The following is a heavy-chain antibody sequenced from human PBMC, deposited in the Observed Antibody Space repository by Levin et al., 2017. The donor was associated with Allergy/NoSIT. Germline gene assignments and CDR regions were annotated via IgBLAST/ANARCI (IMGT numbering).Heavy chain of an antibody. D-gene: IGHD1-1*01. CDR3: TRRRHTHGIDY. J-gene: IGHJ4*02. V-gene: IGHV3-72*01. CDR1: GFTFSDHY. Sequence: GESLKISCAASGFTFSDHYMDWVRQAPGKGLEWVGRIRNKANRYTTEYAASVKGRFSISRDDSENSLYLQINSLRIEDTAVYYCTRRRHTHGIDYWDQGTLVTVSS. CDR2: IRNKANRYTT.